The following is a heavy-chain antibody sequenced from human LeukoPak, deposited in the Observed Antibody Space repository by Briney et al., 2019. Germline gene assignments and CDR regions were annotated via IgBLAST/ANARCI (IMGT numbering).Heavy chain of an antibody. V-gene: IGHV1-46*01. D-gene: IGHD1-26*01. CDR2: INPSGGDT. CDR1: GYTSTSYY. Sequence: ASVKVSCKASGYTSTSYYLHWVRQAPGQGLEWMGVINPSGGDTTYAQKFQGRVTMSRDTSTNTVYMDLSSLRSEDSALYYCARDREVGATQRCFDYWGQGTLVTVSS. J-gene: IGHJ4*02. CDR3: ARDREVGATQRCFDY.